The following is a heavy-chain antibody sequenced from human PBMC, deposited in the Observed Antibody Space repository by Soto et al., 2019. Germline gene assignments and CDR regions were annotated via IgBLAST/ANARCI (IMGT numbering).Heavy chain of an antibody. D-gene: IGHD2-2*01. J-gene: IGHJ4*02. Sequence: RGSQRLSYAASGFTFSSYWMSWVRQAPGKGMEWVANIKQDGSEKYYVDSVKGRFTISRDNAKNSLYLQMNSLRAEDTAVYYCARAGGVPAAAKLTTTYFDYWGQGTMVTVSS. CDR1: GFTFSSYW. V-gene: IGHV3-7*01. CDR2: IKQDGSEK. CDR3: ARAGGVPAAAKLTTTYFDY.